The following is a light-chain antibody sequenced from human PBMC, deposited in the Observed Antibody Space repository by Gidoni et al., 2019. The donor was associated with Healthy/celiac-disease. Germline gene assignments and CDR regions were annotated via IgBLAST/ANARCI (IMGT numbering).Light chain of an antibody. CDR1: SSDVGGYNY. CDR2: EVS. J-gene: IGLJ2*01. CDR3: SSYTSSSTVHVV. V-gene: IGLV2-14*01. Sequence: QSALTQPASVSGSPGQSITISCTGTSSDVGGYNYVSWYQQHPGKAPKLMIYEVSNRPSGVSNRFSGSKSGITASLTISGLQAEDEADYYCSSYTSSSTVHVVFGGGTKLTVL.